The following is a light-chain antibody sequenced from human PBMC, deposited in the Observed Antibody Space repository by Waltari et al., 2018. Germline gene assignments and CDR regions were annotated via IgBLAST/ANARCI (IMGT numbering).Light chain of an antibody. V-gene: IGKV3-20*01. CDR2: TAS. Sequence: EIALTQSPGTLSLSPGERATLACRASQKITSSYIAWYQHKAGQAPRLLIYTASYRATGIPDRFSGSGSGTDFILTISRLEHEDFAVYYCQYYGSAPRTFGQGTKVEIK. CDR3: QYYGSAPRT. CDR1: QKITSSY. J-gene: IGKJ1*01.